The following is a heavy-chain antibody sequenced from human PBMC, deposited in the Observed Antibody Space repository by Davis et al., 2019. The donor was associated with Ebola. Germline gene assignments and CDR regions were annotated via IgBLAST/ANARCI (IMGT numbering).Heavy chain of an antibody. V-gene: IGHV1-46*01. CDR1: GYTFTSYY. D-gene: IGHD6-13*01. Sequence: ASVKVSCKASGYTFTSYYMHWVRQAPGQGLEWMGIINPSGGSTSYAQKFQGRVTMTRDTSTSTVYMELSSLRSDDTAVYYCARGAAAGYYYYYYGMDVWGQGTTVTVSS. J-gene: IGHJ6*02. CDR2: INPSGGST. CDR3: ARGAAAGYYYYYYGMDV.